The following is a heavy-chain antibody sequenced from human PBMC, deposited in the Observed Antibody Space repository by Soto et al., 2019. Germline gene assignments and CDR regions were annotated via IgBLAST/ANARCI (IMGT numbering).Heavy chain of an antibody. CDR1: GFTFGDYA. J-gene: IGHJ6*02. CDR2: IRSKAYGGTT. CDR3: TRPKDWSGYFYYYGMDV. Sequence: GGSLRLSCTASGFTFGDYAMSWVRRAPGKGLEWVGFIRSKAYGGTTEYAASVKGRFTISRDDSKSIAYLQMNSLKTEDTAVYYCTRPKDWSGYFYYYGMDVWGQGTTVTVSS. V-gene: IGHV3-49*04. D-gene: IGHD3-3*01.